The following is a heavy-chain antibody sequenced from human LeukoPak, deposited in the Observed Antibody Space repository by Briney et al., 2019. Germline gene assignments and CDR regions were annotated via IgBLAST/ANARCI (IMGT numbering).Heavy chain of an antibody. CDR1: GFTFSDYY. Sequence: GGSLRLSCAASGFTFSDYYMSWIRQAPGKGLEWVSGISWNSGSIGYADSVKGRFTISRDNAKNSLYLQMNSLRAEDTALYYCAKDIGGVLDYWGQGTLVTVSS. J-gene: IGHJ4*02. D-gene: IGHD3-16*01. V-gene: IGHV3-9*01. CDR3: AKDIGGVLDY. CDR2: ISWNSGSI.